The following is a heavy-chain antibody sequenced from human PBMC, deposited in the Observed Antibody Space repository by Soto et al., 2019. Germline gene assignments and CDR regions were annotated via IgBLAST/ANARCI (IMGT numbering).Heavy chain of an antibody. V-gene: IGHV3-64D*06. Sequence: SGGSLRLSCSASGFTFSMFSMHWVRQAPGKGLEYVSGISSNGDSTYYADSVKGRFTISRDNSKNMLYLQMSSLRAVDTAVYYCVHPRSTVQIPPTWGQGTLVTVPS. D-gene: IGHD4-17*01. CDR1: GFTFSMFS. CDR3: VHPRSTVQIPPT. J-gene: IGHJ5*02. CDR2: ISSNGDST.